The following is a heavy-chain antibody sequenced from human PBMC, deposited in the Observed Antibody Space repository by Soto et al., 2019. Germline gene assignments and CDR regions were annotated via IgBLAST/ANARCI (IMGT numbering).Heavy chain of an antibody. D-gene: IGHD3-10*01. CDR3: ARSSGGNLGIIMEATNCFAP. CDR2: INPHGGST. V-gene: IGHV1-46*01. CDR1: RDTFTSYY. Sequence: QLVQSGGEVKQPGASVKVSCKAPRDTFTSYYINWVRQAPGQGLEWMGVINPHGGSTAYAHKFNGKVILSRDTPSMTVYMEVCSLTSEAMAMYYCARSSGGNLGIIMEATNCFAPWGQGTLVTVSS. J-gene: IGHJ5*02.